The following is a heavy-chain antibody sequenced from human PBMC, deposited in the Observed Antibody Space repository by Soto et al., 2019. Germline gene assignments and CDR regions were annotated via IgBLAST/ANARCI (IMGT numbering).Heavy chain of an antibody. CDR1: GYSFTSYA. Sequence: ASVKVSCKASGYSFTSYAMHWARQAPGQRLEWMGWINAGNGNTKYLQKFQGRVTITRDTSASTAYMELSSLRSGDTAVYYCARDVAAADDWGQGTLVTVSS. J-gene: IGHJ4*02. CDR3: ARDVAAADD. CDR2: INAGNGNT. D-gene: IGHD6-13*01. V-gene: IGHV1-3*01.